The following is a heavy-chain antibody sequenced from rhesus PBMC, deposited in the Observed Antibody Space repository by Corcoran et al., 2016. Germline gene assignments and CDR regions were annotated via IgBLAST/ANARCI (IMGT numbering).Heavy chain of an antibody. Sequence: EVQLVQSGAEVKKPGASVKISCKASGSTFTDYYLHWVRQAPGKGLEWMGRVDTEDGEAIHAQKFQDRVTITADTSTDTAYMELSSLRSEDTAVYYCATWTNWNYYFDYWGQGVLVTVSS. J-gene: IGHJ4*01. CDR1: GSTFTDYY. CDR2: VDTEDGEA. D-gene: IGHD1-26*01. V-gene: IGHV1-111*02. CDR3: ATWTNWNYYFDY.